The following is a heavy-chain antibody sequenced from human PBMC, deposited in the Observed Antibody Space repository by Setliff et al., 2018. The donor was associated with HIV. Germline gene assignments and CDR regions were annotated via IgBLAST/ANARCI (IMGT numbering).Heavy chain of an antibody. Sequence: YWSWIRHHPGNGLEWMGTTHPVDSDTRYSPSFQGQVTISADKSISTAYLQWSTLKASDTAIYYRARHRHTAAGTLDAFDIWGQGTVVTVSS. CDR1: YW. D-gene: IGHD6-13*01. CDR3: ARHRHTAAGTLDAFDI. CDR2: THPVDSDT. J-gene: IGHJ3*02. V-gene: IGHV5-51*01.